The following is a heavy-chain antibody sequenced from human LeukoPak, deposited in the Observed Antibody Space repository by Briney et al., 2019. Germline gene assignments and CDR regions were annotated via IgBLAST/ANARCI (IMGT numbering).Heavy chain of an antibody. Sequence: PGGSLRLSCAASGFTFSSYAMSWVRQAPGKGLEWVSAISGSGGSTYYADSVKGRFTISRDNSKNTLYLHMNSLRAEDTAVYYCAKGGNYCTGGVCYYYYMDVWGKGTTVTVSS. CDR1: GFTFSSYA. CDR2: ISGSGGST. D-gene: IGHD2-8*02. CDR3: AKGGNYCTGGVCYYYYMDV. J-gene: IGHJ6*03. V-gene: IGHV3-23*01.